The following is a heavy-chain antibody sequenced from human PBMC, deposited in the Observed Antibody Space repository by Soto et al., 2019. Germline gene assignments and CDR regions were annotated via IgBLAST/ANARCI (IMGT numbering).Heavy chain of an antibody. CDR3: ARDRMVRGVIIPFDY. J-gene: IGHJ4*02. V-gene: IGHV4-4*02. Sequence: QVQLQESGPGLVKPSGTLSLTCAVSSGSISSSNWWSWVRQPPGKGLAWIGEIYHSGSTNYNPSLKGRVTISVDKSKNQFSLKLSSVTAADTAVYYCARDRMVRGVIIPFDYWGQGTLVTVSS. CDR2: IYHSGST. CDR1: SGSISSSNW. D-gene: IGHD3-10*01.